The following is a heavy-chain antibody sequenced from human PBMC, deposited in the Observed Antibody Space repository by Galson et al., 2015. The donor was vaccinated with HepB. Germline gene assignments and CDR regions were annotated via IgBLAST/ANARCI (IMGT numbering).Heavy chain of an antibody. Sequence: QSGAEVKKPGESLRISCKGSGYSFTTDWIGWVRQMPGQGLEWMGIIYPRDSDTIYSPSFQGQVTISADKSISTAYLQWSSLKASDTAMYYCARRYCSSTSCHGGDAFDIWGQGTKVTVSS. CDR3: ARRYCSSTSCHGGDAFDI. V-gene: IGHV5-51*01. CDR2: IYPRDSDT. D-gene: IGHD2-2*01. CDR1: GYSFTTDW. J-gene: IGHJ3*02.